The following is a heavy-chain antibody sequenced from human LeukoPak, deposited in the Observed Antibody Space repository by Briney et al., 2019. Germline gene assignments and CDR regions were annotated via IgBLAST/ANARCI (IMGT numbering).Heavy chain of an antibody. D-gene: IGHD3-9*01. Sequence: GGSLRLSCAASGFTFDGYAMHWVRQAPGKGLEWVSGISWNSGSIGYADSVKGRFTISRDNAKNSLYLQMNSLRAEDMALYYCAKDPYDILTGVDYWGQGTLVTVSS. CDR3: AKDPYDILTGVDY. J-gene: IGHJ4*02. CDR2: ISWNSGSI. V-gene: IGHV3-9*03. CDR1: GFTFDGYA.